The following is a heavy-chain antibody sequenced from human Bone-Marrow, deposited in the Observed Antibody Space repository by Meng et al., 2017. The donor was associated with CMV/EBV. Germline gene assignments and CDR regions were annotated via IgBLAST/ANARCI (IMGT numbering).Heavy chain of an antibody. J-gene: IGHJ6*02. CDR1: GYTFTGYY. D-gene: IGHD3-10*01. CDR2: INPNSGGT. Sequence: ASAKVSCKASGYTFTGYYMHWVRQAPGQGLEWMGWINPNSGGTNYAQKFQGRVTMTRDTSIRTAYMELSRLRSDDTAVYYCARVTGSTMVRGVITKGYGMDVWGQGTTVTVSS. V-gene: IGHV1-2*02. CDR3: ARVTGSTMVRGVITKGYGMDV.